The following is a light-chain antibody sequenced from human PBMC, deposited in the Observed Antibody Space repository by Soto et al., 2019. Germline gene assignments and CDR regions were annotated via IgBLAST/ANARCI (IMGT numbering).Light chain of an antibody. CDR3: QQYMNYAT. Sequence: DIPMTQSPSTLSAYVGDRVTFTCRASQSISTWLAWYQQKPGKAPKLLIYDASSSQSDVPSRFSGSGSGTEFTLTISALQTDDFASYYCQQYMNYATFGQGTKVEI. J-gene: IGKJ1*01. V-gene: IGKV1-5*01. CDR2: DAS. CDR1: QSISTW.